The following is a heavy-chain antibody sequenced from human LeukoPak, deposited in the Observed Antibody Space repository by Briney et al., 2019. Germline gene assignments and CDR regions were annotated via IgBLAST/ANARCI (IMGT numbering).Heavy chain of an antibody. CDR3: ARDPYCSGGSCYLDY. D-gene: IGHD2-15*01. CDR2: IKQDGSEK. Sequence: QPGGSLSLSCAASGFTFSSYWMSWVRQAPGKGLEWVANIKQDGSEKYYVDSVKGRFTISRDNAKNSLYLQMNSLRAEDTAVYYCARDPYCSGGSCYLDYWGQGTLVTVSS. V-gene: IGHV3-7*01. CDR1: GFTFSSYW. J-gene: IGHJ4*02.